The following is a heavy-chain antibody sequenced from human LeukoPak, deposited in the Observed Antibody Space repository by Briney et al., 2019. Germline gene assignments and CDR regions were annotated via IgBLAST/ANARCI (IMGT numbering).Heavy chain of an antibody. CDR1: GHTHRDLS. CDR3: STETAGNY. Sequence: GASVKDSCKAFGHTHRDLSIHWVRQAPCKGLAWMGGYDPEDDERIYSEKFLGRVTLTEHTSTDTAYIELTSLRSDDTAVYYCSTETAGNYWGQGTLVTVSS. D-gene: IGHD3-10*01. V-gene: IGHV1-24*01. CDR2: YDPEDDER. J-gene: IGHJ4*02.